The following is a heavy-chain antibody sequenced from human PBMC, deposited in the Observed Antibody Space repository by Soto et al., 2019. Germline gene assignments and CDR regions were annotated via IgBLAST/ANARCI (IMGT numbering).Heavy chain of an antibody. D-gene: IGHD2-2*01. V-gene: IGHV3-30*18. Sequence: GSLRLSCVGSGFTFSSYGMHWVRQAPGKGLECVAVISDTGSSHYYAASVEGRFTISRENSKNTLSLHMDRLRVEDTAVYYCAKDRGGDCPDNSCYFGADYWGQGTPVTVSS. CDR1: GFTFSSYG. CDR2: ISDTGSSH. J-gene: IGHJ4*02. CDR3: AKDRGGDCPDNSCYFGADY.